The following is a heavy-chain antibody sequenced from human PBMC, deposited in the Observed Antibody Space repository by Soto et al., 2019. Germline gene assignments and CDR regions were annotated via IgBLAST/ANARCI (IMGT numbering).Heavy chain of an antibody. D-gene: IGHD6-19*01. CDR2: IIPILGIA. V-gene: IGHV1-69*04. J-gene: IGHJ4*02. CDR1: GGTFSSYT. Sequence: SVKVSCKASGGTFSSYTMSWVRQAPGQGLEWMGRIIPILGIANYAQKFQGRVTITADKSTSTAYMELSSLRSEDTAVYYCARDVHSSGWYIDYWGQGTLVTVSS. CDR3: ARDVHSSGWYIDY.